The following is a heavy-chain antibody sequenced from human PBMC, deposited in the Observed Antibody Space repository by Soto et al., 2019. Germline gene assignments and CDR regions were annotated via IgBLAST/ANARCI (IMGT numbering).Heavy chain of an antibody. D-gene: IGHD6-6*01. CDR1: GGTFSSYA. V-gene: IGHV1-69*13. J-gene: IGHJ5*02. Sequence: GASVKVSCKASGGTFSSYAISWVRQAPGQGLEWMGGIIPIFGTANYAQKFQGRVTITADESTSTAYMELSSLRSEDTAVYYCARGATTSIAAVYNWFDPWGQGTLVTVSS. CDR2: IIPIFGTA. CDR3: ARGATTSIAAVYNWFDP.